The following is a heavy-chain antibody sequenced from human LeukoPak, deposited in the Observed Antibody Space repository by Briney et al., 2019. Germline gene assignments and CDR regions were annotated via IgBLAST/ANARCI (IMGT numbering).Heavy chain of an antibody. CDR3: ARFHSNSGSYYLDP. J-gene: IGHJ5*02. CDR2: IYPGDSDT. V-gene: IGHV5-51*01. CDR1: GSRFTSYW. D-gene: IGHD1-26*01. Sequence: GESLKISCKGSGSRFTSYWIGWVRQMPGKGLEWMGIIYPGDSDTRYSPSFQGQVTISADKSISTAYLQWSSLKASDTAMYYCARFHSNSGSYYLDPWGQGTLVTVSS.